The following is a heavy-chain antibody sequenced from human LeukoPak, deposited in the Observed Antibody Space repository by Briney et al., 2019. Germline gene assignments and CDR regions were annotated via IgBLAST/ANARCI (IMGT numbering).Heavy chain of an antibody. D-gene: IGHD4-17*01. CDR2: ISSSSSYI. V-gene: IGHV3-21*01. CDR3: ARGSGDYGDLDY. CDR1: GFTFSSYS. Sequence: KAGRSLRLSCAASGFTFSSYSMNWVRQAPGKGLEWVSSISSSSSYIYYADSVKGRFAISRDNAKNSLYLQMNSLRAEDTAVYYCARGSGDYGDLDYWGQGTLVTVSS. J-gene: IGHJ4*02.